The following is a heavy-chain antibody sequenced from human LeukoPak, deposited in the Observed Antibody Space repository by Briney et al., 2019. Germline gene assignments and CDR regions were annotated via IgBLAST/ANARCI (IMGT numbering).Heavy chain of an antibody. D-gene: IGHD3-22*01. Sequence: GGSLRLSCAASGFTFSSYSMNWVRQAPGKGLEWVSYISSSTIYYADSVKGRFTISRDNAKNSLYLQMNSLRAEDTAVYYCARVGYYYYGMDVWGXGTTVTVSS. CDR2: ISSSTI. CDR1: GFTFSSYS. CDR3: ARVGYYYYGMDV. J-gene: IGHJ6*04. V-gene: IGHV3-48*01.